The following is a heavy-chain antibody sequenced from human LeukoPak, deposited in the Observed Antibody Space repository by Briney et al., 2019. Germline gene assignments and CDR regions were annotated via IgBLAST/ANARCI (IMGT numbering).Heavy chain of an antibody. CDR3: ARRPRAVANDY. CDR1: GGSISSGSYY. J-gene: IGHJ4*02. V-gene: IGHV4-61*02. CDR2: IYTSGST. Sequence: SENLSLTCTVSGGSISSGSYYWSWIRQPAGKGLEWIGRIYTSGSTNYNPSLKSRVTISVDTSKNQFSLKLSSVTAADTAVYYCARRPRAVANDYWGQGTLVTVSS. D-gene: IGHD6-19*01.